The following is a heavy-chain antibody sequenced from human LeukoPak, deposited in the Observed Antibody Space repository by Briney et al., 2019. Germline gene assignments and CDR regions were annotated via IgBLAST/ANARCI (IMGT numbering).Heavy chain of an antibody. CDR2: INPNSGGT. CDR3: ARDSRLLREFDY. V-gene: IGHV1-2*02. J-gene: IGHJ4*02. Sequence: ASVKVSCKASGYTFTGYYMHWVRQAPGQGLEWMGWINPNSGGTNCAQKFQGRVTMTRDTSISTAYMELSRLRSDDTAVYYCARDSRLLREFDYWGQGTLVTVSS. D-gene: IGHD4-17*01. CDR1: GYTFTGYY.